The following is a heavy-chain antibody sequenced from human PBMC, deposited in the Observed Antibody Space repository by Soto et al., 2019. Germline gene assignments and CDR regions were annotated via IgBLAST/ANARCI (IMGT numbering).Heavy chain of an antibody. CDR2: ISSSSSYI. Sequence: GESLKISCAASGFTFSSYSMNWVRQAPGKGLEWVSSISSSSSYIYYADSVKGRFTISRDDAKNSLYLQMNSLRAEDTAVYYCAIVVVITSPPVDYWGQGTLVTVSS. V-gene: IGHV3-21*01. CDR3: AIVVVITSPPVDY. J-gene: IGHJ4*02. CDR1: GFTFSSYS. D-gene: IGHD3-22*01.